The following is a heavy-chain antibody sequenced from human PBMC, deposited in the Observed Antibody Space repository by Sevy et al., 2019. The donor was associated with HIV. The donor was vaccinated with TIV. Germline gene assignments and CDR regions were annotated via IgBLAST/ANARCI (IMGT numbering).Heavy chain of an antibody. CDR1: GFTFSSYE. J-gene: IGHJ5*02. V-gene: IGHV3-48*03. Sequence: GGSLRLSCEASGFTFSSYEMNWVRQAPGKGLEWVSYISSSGTTIKYADSVKGRFTISIDNAKNSLYMQMNSLRAEDTAVYYCARVDANYDKGFDPWGQGTLVTVSS. D-gene: IGHD3-22*01. CDR2: ISSSGTTI. CDR3: ARVDANYDKGFDP.